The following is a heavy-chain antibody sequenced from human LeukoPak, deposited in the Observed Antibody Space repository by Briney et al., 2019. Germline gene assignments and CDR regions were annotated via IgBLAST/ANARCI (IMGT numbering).Heavy chain of an antibody. CDR1: GGSISSYY. CDR3: ARDRSIRSSGYFDL. V-gene: IGHV4-59*12. Sequence: PSETLSLTCTVSGGSISSYYWSWIRQPPGKGLEWIGYIYYSGSTYYNPSLKSRVTISVDTSKNQFSLKLSSVTAADTAVYYCARDRSIRSSGYFDLWGRGTLVTVSS. D-gene: IGHD3-16*02. J-gene: IGHJ2*01. CDR2: IYYSGST.